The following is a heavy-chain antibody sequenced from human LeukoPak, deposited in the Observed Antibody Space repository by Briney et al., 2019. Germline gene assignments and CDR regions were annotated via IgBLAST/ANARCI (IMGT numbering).Heavy chain of an antibody. J-gene: IGHJ4*02. CDR1: GGTFSSYA. D-gene: IGHD1-26*01. V-gene: IGHV1-69*05. CDR2: IIPIFGTA. Sequence: ASVKVSCKASGGTFSSYAISWVRQAPGQGLEWMGGIIPIFGTANYAQKFQGRVTITTDESTSTAYMELSSLRSEDTAAYYCARRGRGSVGAFDYWGQGTLVTVSS. CDR3: ARRGRGSVGAFDY.